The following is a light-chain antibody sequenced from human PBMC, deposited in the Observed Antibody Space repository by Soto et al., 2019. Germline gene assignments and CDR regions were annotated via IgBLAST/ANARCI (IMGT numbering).Light chain of an antibody. CDR2: VAS. Sequence: EIVLTQSPGTLSLSPGERATLSCRASQSVSSSYLAWYQQKPGQAPRLLIYVASSRATGIPDRFSGSGSGTDFTLTISRLEPEDFAVYFCQQYGSSLTWTFGKGTKVEIK. CDR3: QQYGSSLTWT. CDR1: QSVSSSY. V-gene: IGKV3-20*01. J-gene: IGKJ1*01.